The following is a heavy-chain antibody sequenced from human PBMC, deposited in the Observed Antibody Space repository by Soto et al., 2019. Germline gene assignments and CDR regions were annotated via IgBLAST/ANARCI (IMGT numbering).Heavy chain of an antibody. D-gene: IGHD3-22*01. Sequence: GGSLRLSCAASGFTFSNAWMNWVRQAPGKGLEWVGRIKSKTDGGTTDYAAPVKGRFTISRDDSKNTLYLQMNSLKTEDTAVYYCTTDADYYDSSGYYYYYYGMDVWGQGTTVTVSS. V-gene: IGHV3-15*07. CDR1: GFTFSNAW. CDR2: IKSKTDGGTT. CDR3: TTDADYYDSSGYYYYYYGMDV. J-gene: IGHJ6*02.